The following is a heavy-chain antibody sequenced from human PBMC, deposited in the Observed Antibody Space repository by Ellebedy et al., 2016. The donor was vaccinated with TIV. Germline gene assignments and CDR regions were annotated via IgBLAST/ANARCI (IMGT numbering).Heavy chain of an antibody. CDR2: IYTGDSDI. CDR1: GYSFTSYW. D-gene: IGHD3-3*01. Sequence: GESLKISCKGSGYSFTSYWIGWVRQMPGKGLDWMGIIYTGDSDIRYNPSFQDQVTISVDKSITTAYLQWSSLKASDTDMYYCARLGVGSYWYFDLWGRGTLVTVSS. V-gene: IGHV5-51*01. CDR3: ARLGVGSYWYFDL. J-gene: IGHJ2*01.